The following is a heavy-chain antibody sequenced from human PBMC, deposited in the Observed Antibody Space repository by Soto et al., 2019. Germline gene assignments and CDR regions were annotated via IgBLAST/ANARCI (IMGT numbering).Heavy chain of an antibody. D-gene: IGHD3-22*01. Sequence: SETLSLTCSVSGDSISNGDYYWSWIRQPPGKGLEWIGYIYYSGSTYYNPSLKSRASISVDTAINQFSLELTSVTAADTAVYYCARLFAYYDKEPGAFDIWGQGTTVTV. CDR3: ARLFAYYDKEPGAFDI. V-gene: IGHV4-30-4*01. CDR2: IYYSGST. CDR1: GDSISNGDYY. J-gene: IGHJ3*02.